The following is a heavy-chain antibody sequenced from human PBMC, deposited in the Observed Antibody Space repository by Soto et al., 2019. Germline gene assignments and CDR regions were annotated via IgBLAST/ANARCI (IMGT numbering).Heavy chain of an antibody. J-gene: IGHJ3*02. D-gene: IGHD2-15*01. CDR3: AKDLAPWQVAAGAFDI. CDR2: ISGSGGST. V-gene: IGHV3-23*01. CDR1: GFTFSSYA. Sequence: GGSLRLSCAASGFTFSSYAMSWVRQAPGKGLGWVSAISGSGGSTYYADSVKGRFTISRDNSKNTLYLQMNSLRAEDTAVYYCAKDLAPWQVAAGAFDIWGQGTMVTVSS.